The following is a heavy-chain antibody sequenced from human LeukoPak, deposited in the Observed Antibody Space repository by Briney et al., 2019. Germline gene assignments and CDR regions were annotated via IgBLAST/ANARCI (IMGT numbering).Heavy chain of an antibody. CDR1: GGSISSSSYY. Sequence: SETLSLTCTVSGGSISSSSYYWGWIRQPPGKGLEWIAYIYYSGSTNYNPSLKSRVTISVDTSKNQFSLKLSSVTAADTAVYYCAKSGLNRFDYWGQGTLVTVSS. CDR3: AKSGLNRFDY. V-gene: IGHV4-61*05. D-gene: IGHD2-15*01. CDR2: IYYSGST. J-gene: IGHJ4*02.